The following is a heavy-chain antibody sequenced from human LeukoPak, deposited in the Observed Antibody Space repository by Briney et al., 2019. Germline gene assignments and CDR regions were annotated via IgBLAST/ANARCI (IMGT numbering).Heavy chain of an antibody. J-gene: IGHJ4*02. CDR1: GGTFSSYA. V-gene: IGHV1-69*06. Sequence: SVKVSCKASGGTFSSYAISWVRQAPGQGLEWMGGIIPIFGTANYAQKFQGRVTITADKSTSTAYMELSSLRSEDTAVYYCARSGDDTSGGGYWGQGTLVTVSS. D-gene: IGHD5-12*01. CDR2: IIPIFGTA. CDR3: ARSGDDTSGGGY.